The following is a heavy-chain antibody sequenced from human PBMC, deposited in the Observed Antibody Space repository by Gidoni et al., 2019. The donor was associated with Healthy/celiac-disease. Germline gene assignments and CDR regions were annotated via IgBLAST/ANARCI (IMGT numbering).Heavy chain of an antibody. CDR3: ARLLPHYDSSGQWYYFDY. Sequence: EVQLVQSGAEVKKPGESLRISCKGSGYSFTSYWLSWVRQMPGKGLEWMGRIDPSDSYTNYSPSFQGHVTISADKSISTAYLQWSSLKASDTAMYYCARLLPHYDSSGQWYYFDYWGQGTLVTVSS. CDR2: IDPSDSYT. D-gene: IGHD3-22*01. V-gene: IGHV5-10-1*03. CDR1: GYSFTSYW. J-gene: IGHJ4*02.